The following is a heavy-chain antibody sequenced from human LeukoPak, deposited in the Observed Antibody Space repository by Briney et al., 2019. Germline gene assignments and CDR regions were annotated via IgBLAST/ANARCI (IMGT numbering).Heavy chain of an antibody. D-gene: IGHD3-10*01. V-gene: IGHV1-69*13. CDR1: RGTFSSYA. CDR3: AKDQEPMVRGALDY. J-gene: IGHJ4*02. CDR2: IIPIFGTA. Sequence: SVKVSCKASRGTFSSYAISWVRQAPGPRLEWMGGIIPIFGTANYAQKFQGRVTITADESTSTAYMELSSLRSEDTAVYYCAKDQEPMVRGALDYWGQGTLVTVSS.